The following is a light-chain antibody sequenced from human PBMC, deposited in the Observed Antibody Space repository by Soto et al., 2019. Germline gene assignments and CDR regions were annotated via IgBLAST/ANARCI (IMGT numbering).Light chain of an antibody. CDR3: QNYNNWPYT. CDR2: GAS. Sequence: EIVMTQSPATLSVSPGERATLSCRASQSVSSNLAWYRQKPGQAPRLLIYGASTRATGVPARFSGSGSGTEFTLTINTLQSEDFAVYYCQNYNNWPYTFGQGTKLEIK. V-gene: IGKV3-15*01. CDR1: QSVSSN. J-gene: IGKJ2*01.